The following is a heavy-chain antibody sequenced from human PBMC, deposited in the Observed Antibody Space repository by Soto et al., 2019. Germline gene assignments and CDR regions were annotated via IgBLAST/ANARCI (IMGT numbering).Heavy chain of an antibody. CDR1: GYTFTSYD. CDR3: ARGRRVPASMGAYYYYYMDV. V-gene: IGHV1-8*01. J-gene: IGHJ6*03. CDR2: MTPNSGNT. Sequence: QVQLVQSGAEVKKPGASVKVSCKASGYTFTSYDINWVRQATGQGLEWMGWMTPNSGNTGYAQKFQGRVTMTRNTSISTAYMELSSLRAEYTAVYYCARGRRVPASMGAYYYYYMDVWGKGTTVTVSS. D-gene: IGHD2-2*01.